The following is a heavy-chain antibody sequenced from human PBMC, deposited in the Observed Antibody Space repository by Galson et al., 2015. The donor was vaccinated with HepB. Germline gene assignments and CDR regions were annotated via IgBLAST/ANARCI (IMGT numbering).Heavy chain of an antibody. J-gene: IGHJ3*01. D-gene: IGHD3-22*01. CDR2: T. Sequence: TNYNPSLKSRVTISVDTSKIQFSLRLSSVTAADTAVYYCATDQDDTSGYPDAFDLWGQGTVVTVSS. CDR3: ATDQDDTSGYPDAFDL. V-gene: IGHV4-59*01.